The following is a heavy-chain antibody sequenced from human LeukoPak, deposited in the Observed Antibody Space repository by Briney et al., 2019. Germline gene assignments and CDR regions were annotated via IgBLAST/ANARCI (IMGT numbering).Heavy chain of an antibody. CDR2: ISSSSSYI. V-gene: IGHV3-21*01. CDR3: ASLGIAARDDAFDI. Sequence: GGSLRLSCAASGFTFSSYSMIWVRQAPGKGLEWVSSISSSSSYIYYADSVKGRFTISRDNAKNSLYLQMNSLRAEDTAVYYCASLGIAARDDAFDIWGQGTMVTVSS. CDR1: GFTFSSYS. D-gene: IGHD6-6*01. J-gene: IGHJ3*02.